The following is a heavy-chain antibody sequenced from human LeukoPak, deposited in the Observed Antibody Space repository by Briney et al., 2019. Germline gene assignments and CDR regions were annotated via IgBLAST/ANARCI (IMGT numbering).Heavy chain of an antibody. CDR1: GYTFTNYD. D-gene: IGHD4-17*01. J-gene: IGHJ3*02. V-gene: IGHV1-8*03. Sequence: ASVKVSCKASGYTFTNYDINWVRQATGQGLEWMGWMNPNSGNTGYAQKFQGRVTITRNTSISTAYMELSSLRSEDTAVYYCARYGDPDAFDTWGQGTMVTVSS. CDR3: ARYGDPDAFDT. CDR2: MNPNSGNT.